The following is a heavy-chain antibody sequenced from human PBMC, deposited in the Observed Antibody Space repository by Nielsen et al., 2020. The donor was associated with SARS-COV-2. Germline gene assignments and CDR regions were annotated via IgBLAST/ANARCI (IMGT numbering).Heavy chain of an antibody. CDR3: AKGLLEWTKYYYYYGMDV. D-gene: IGHD3-3*01. Sequence: GESLKISCAASGFTFSSYAMHWVRQAPGKGLEWVAVISYDGSNKYYADSVKGRFTISRDNSKNTLYLQMNSLRAEDTAVYYCAKGLLEWTKYYYYYGMDVWGQGTTVTVSS. CDR1: GFTFSSYA. J-gene: IGHJ6*02. V-gene: IGHV3-30-3*01. CDR2: ISYDGSNK.